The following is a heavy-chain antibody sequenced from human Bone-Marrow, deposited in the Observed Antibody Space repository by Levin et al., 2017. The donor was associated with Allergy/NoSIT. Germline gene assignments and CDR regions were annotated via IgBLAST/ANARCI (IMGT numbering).Heavy chain of an antibody. D-gene: IGHD4-11*01. J-gene: IGHJ3*02. CDR2: INPGVGTT. CDR1: GYTFTSYY. CDR3: ARLHDDYSNHDAPPYAFDI. Sequence: ASVKVSCKASGYTFTSYYVHWVRQAPGQGLEWMGIINPGVGTTTYAQRFQGRVTVTRDMSTTTVYMELTSLTSEDTAVYYCARLHDDYSNHDAPPYAFDIWGQGTMVIVSS. V-gene: IGHV1-46*01.